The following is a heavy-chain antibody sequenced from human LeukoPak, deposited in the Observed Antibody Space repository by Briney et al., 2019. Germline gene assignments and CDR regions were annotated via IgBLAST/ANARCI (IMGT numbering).Heavy chain of an antibody. CDR1: GGSISSGDYY. Sequence: PSQTLSLTCTVSGGSISSGDYYWSWIRQPPGKGLEWIGYIYYSGSTYYNPSLKSRVTISVDTSKNQFSLKLSSVTAADTAVYYCARDTSSSLGGRAYYFDYWGQGTLVTVSS. V-gene: IGHV4-30-4*01. CDR3: ARDTSSSLGGRAYYFDY. CDR2: IYYSGST. J-gene: IGHJ4*02. D-gene: IGHD6-13*01.